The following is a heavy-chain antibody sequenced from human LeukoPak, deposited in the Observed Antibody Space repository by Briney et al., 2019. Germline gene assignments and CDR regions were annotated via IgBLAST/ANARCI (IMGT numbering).Heavy chain of an antibody. D-gene: IGHD2-15*01. CDR2: IKQDGGER. CDR3: ARTDPGNGGYFDY. CDR1: GFTFSSHW. V-gene: IGHV3-7*01. Sequence: GGSLRLSCAASGFTFSSHWMSWVRQAPGKGLEWMANIKQDGGERPYVDSVKGRFTISRDNAKDSLYLQMNSLRAEDTAVYFCARTDPGNGGYFDYWGQGALVTVSS. J-gene: IGHJ4*02.